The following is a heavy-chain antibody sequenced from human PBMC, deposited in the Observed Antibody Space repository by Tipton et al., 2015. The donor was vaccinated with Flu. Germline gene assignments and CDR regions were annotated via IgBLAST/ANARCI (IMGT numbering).Heavy chain of an antibody. V-gene: IGHV3-21*01. CDR3: ARAQVVATYYFDY. CDR2: ISSSSSYI. CDR1: GFTFSSYS. D-gene: IGHD2-15*01. J-gene: IGHJ4*01. Sequence: SLRLSCAASGFTFSSYSMNWVRQAPGKGLEWVSSISSSSSYIYYADSVKGRFTISRDNAKNSLYLQMNSLRAEDTAVYYCARAQVVATYYFDYWGHGTLVTVSS.